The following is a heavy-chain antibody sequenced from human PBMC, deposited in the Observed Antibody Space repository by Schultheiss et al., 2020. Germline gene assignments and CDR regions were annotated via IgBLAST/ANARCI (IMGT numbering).Heavy chain of an antibody. D-gene: IGHD3-10*01. CDR1: GGSISSSSYY. J-gene: IGHJ5*02. CDR2: INHSGST. CDR3: ARVEEREVRGNWFDP. V-gene: IGHV4-39*07. Sequence: SQTLSLTCTVSGGSISSSSYYWGWIRQPPGKGLEWIGEINHSGSTNYNPSLKSRVTISVDTSKNQFSLKLSSVTAADTAVYYCARVEEREVRGNWFDPWGQGTLVTVSS.